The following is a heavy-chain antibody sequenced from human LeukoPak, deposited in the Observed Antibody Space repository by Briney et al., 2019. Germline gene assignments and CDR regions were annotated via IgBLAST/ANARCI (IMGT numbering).Heavy chain of an antibody. D-gene: IGHD1-7*01. J-gene: IGHJ3*02. CDR2: ISSSGSTI. V-gene: IGHV3-48*03. CDR3: ARDPNLGAFDI. Sequence: GGSLRLSCAASGFTFSSYEMNWVRQAPGKGLEGVSYISSSGSTIYYADSVKGRFTISRDNAKNSLYLQMNSLRAEDTAVYYCARDPNLGAFDIWGQGTMVTVSS. CDR1: GFTFSSYE.